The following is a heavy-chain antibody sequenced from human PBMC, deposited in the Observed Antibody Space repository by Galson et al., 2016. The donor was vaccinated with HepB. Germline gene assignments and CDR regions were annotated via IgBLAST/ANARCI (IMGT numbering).Heavy chain of an antibody. J-gene: IGHJ4*02. Sequence: SLRLSCAASGFTFSSYVMHWVRQAPGKGLEWVAVISYDGNNKYYADSVKGRFTISRDNSKNTLSLQMNSLRAEDTAVYYCAKIAECSGGSCYRQDYWGQGTLVTVSS. V-gene: IGHV3-30*18. CDR2: ISYDGNNK. D-gene: IGHD2-15*01. CDR3: AKIAECSGGSCYRQDY. CDR1: GFTFSSYV.